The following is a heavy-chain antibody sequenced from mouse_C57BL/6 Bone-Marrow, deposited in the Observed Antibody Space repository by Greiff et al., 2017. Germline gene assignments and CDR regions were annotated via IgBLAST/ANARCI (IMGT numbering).Heavy chain of an antibody. CDR3: ARESSYDWFAY. J-gene: IGHJ3*01. CDR2: IDPSDSYT. Sequence: VQLHQPGAELVMPGASVKLSCKASGYTFTSYWMHWVKQRPGQGLEWIGEIDPSDSYTNYNQKFKGKSTLTVDKSSSTAYMQLSSLTSEDSAVYYCARESSYDWFAYWGQGTLVTVSA. CDR1: GYTFTSYW. D-gene: IGHD1-1*01. V-gene: IGHV1-69*01.